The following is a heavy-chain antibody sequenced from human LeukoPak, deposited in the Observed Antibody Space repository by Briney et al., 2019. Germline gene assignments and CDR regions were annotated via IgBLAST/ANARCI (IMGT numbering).Heavy chain of an antibody. CDR1: GYTFTSYD. CDR2: MNPNSDNR. V-gene: IGHV1-8*01. J-gene: IGHJ4*02. CDR3: ARQGYSGHSQGAADY. Sequence: ASVKVSCKASGYTFTSYDINWVRQSPGQGLEWMGWMNPNSDNRGYSPKFQARITMTRDTSISTAYMELSSLRSDDTAVYYCARQGYSGHSQGAADYWGQGTLVTVSS. D-gene: IGHD4-23*01.